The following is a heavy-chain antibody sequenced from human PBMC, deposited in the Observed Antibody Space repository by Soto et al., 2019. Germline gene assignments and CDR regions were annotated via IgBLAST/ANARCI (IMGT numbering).Heavy chain of an antibody. CDR3: ARDKGYCSGASCPDFDY. V-gene: IGHV1-69*08. CDR1: GGTLSSYT. Sequence: QVQLVQSGAEVKKPGSSVKVSCKASGGTLSSYTFSWVRQAPGQGLEWMGRIIPNLGITNYAQKFQGRITIIVDKSTSTAYMELSSLRSEDTAVYYCARDKGYCSGASCPDFDYWGQETLVTVSS. CDR2: IIPNLGIT. J-gene: IGHJ4*02. D-gene: IGHD2-15*01.